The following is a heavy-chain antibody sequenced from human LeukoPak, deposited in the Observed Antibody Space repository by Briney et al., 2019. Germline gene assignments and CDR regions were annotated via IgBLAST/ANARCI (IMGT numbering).Heavy chain of an antibody. V-gene: IGHV3-33*03. CDR1: GFTFSSFG. CDR3: ARVFVGENFDY. CDR2: IWYDGNNK. Sequence: GGSLRLSCAASGFTFSSFGMHWVRQAPGKGLEWVAVIWYDGNNKYYADSVKGRFTISRDNAKNSLYLQMNSLRAEDTAVYFCARVFVGENFDYWGQGTLVTVSS. J-gene: IGHJ4*02. D-gene: IGHD3-10*02.